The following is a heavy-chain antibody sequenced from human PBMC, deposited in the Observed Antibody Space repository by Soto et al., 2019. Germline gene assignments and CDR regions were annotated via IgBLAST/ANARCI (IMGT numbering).Heavy chain of an antibody. D-gene: IGHD3-10*01. Sequence: QVQLVQSGAEVKKPGSSVKVSCKASGGTFSPYTINWVRQAPGQGLEWMGRIIPFHGVTNYAQKFQARATITVDKSTSTAYMELSGLRFEDTAMYYCTRDWEITVSTWSFGGFWGRGTLVTVSS. V-gene: IGHV1-69*08. CDR1: GGTFSPYT. CDR3: TRDWEITVSTWSFGGF. J-gene: IGHJ4*02. CDR2: IIPFHGVT.